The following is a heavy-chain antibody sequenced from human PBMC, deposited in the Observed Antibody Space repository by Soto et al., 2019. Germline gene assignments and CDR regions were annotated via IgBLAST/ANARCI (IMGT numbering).Heavy chain of an antibody. CDR2: IYYSGST. Sequence: PSETLSLTCTVSGGSISSGGYYWSWIRQHPGKGLEWIGYIYYSGSTYYNPSLKSRVTISVDTSKNQFSLKLSSVTAADTAVYYCARDRVPNCSGGSCYSGVYYYYYMDVWGKGTTVTVSS. D-gene: IGHD2-15*01. CDR1: GGSISSGGYY. CDR3: ARDRVPNCSGGSCYSGVYYYYYMDV. J-gene: IGHJ6*03. V-gene: IGHV4-31*03.